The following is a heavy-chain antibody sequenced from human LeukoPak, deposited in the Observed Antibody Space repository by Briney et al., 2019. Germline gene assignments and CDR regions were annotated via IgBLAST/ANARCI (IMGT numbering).Heavy chain of an antibody. Sequence: GASVKVSCKASGYTFTSYYMHWVRQAPGQGLEWMGLLHPSGGSTSYAQKFQGRVTMTRDTSTSTVYMELSSLRSEDTAVYYCARWEITMVRRSHFDYWGQGTLVTVSS. V-gene: IGHV1-46*01. D-gene: IGHD3-10*01. CDR2: LHPSGGST. J-gene: IGHJ4*02. CDR3: ARWEITMVRRSHFDY. CDR1: GYTFTSYY.